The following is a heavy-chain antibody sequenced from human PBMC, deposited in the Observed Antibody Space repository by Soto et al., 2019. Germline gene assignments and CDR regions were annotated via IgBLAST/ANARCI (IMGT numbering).Heavy chain of an antibody. V-gene: IGHV3-21*01. D-gene: IGHD3-10*01. Sequence: PGGSLKLSCAASGITFSDYHMNWVRQAPGKGLEWISAISSSGSFIYYADSVRGRFTISRDYAENSLYLQMNSLRAEDTALYYCAGTMLRGPLEFDYWGQGTLVTVSS. CDR2: ISSSGSFI. J-gene: IGHJ4*02. CDR3: AGTMLRGPLEFDY. CDR1: GITFSDYH.